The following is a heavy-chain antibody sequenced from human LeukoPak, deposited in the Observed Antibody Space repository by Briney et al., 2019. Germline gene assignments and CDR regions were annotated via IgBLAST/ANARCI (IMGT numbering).Heavy chain of an antibody. J-gene: IGHJ6*03. V-gene: IGHV1-69*06. CDR3: ARAVEDFYYYMDV. CDR1: GGTFSSYA. D-gene: IGHD6-19*01. Sequence: ASVKVSCKASGGTFSSYAISWVRQDPAPGLEWMGGIIPIFGAANYAQKFQGRVTITAAKSTSTAYMELSSLRSEDTAVYYCARAVEDFYYYMDVWGKGTTVTVSS. CDR2: IIPIFGAA.